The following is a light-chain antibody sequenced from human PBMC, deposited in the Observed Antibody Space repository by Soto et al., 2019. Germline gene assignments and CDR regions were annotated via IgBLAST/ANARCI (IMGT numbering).Light chain of an antibody. CDR1: QGIGND. CDR2: AAS. V-gene: IGKV1-17*01. J-gene: IGKJ4*01. Sequence: DIQMTQSPSSLSASVGDRVTITCRASQGIGNDLGWYQQKPGKAPKRLIYAASSLQSGVPSRFSGSGSGTEFTLTISSLQPEDSATYYCLQHNAYPLTFGGGTKV. CDR3: LQHNAYPLT.